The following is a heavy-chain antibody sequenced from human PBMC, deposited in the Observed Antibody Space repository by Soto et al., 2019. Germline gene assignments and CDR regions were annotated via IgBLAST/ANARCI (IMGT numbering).Heavy chain of an antibody. CDR1: GFTFSSYW. CDR2: IKQDGSEK. J-gene: IGHJ6*02. CDR3: ARDQREYSYGYTYYYGMDV. D-gene: IGHD5-18*01. Sequence: PGGSLRLSCAASGFTFSSYWMSWVRQAPGKGLEWVANIKQDGSEKYYVDSVKGRFTISRDNAKNSLYLQMNSLRAEDTAVYYCARDQREYSYGYTYYYGMDVWGQGTTVTVSS. V-gene: IGHV3-7*04.